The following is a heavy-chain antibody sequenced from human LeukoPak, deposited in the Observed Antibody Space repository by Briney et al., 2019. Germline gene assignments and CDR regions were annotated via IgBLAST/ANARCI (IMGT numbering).Heavy chain of an antibody. CDR2: ISYDGSNK. J-gene: IGHJ4*02. Sequence: GGSLRLSCAASGFTFSSYAMHWVRQAPGKGLEWVAVISYDGSNKYYADSVKGRFTISRDNSKNTLYLQMNSLRAEDTAAYYCARDRYSYGCFDYWGQGTLVTVSS. V-gene: IGHV3-30-3*01. D-gene: IGHD5-18*01. CDR3: ARDRYSYGCFDY. CDR1: GFTFSSYA.